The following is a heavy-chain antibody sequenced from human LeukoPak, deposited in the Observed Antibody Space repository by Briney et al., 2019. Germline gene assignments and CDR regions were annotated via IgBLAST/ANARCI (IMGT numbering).Heavy chain of an antibody. CDR1: GGSFSGYY. CDR2: IYRSGST. J-gene: IGHJ4*02. D-gene: IGHD3-22*01. CDR3: ARGGRGYYDFLVY. Sequence: SETLSLTCAVYGGSFSGYYWSWIRQPPGKGLEGIGTIYRSGSTYYNPSLKSRVTMSIDTPKNQFSLNLTSVTAADTAVYYCARGGRGYYDFLVYWGQGTLVSVSS. V-gene: IGHV4-34*01.